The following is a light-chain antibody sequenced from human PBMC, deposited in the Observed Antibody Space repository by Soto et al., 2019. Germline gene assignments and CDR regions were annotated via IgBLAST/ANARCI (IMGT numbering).Light chain of an antibody. Sequence: DVVMTQTPLSLSVAPGQPASISCKSSQSLLHITGETFLFWYLXKQGQSQQLXIYEVSTRVSGVPDRFSGSGSGTDFTIEISRVETDDVGIYYCMQSTQLPPTFGQGTRLENK. J-gene: IGKJ5*01. CDR2: EVS. CDR1: QSLLHITGETF. CDR3: MQSTQLPPT. V-gene: IGKV2D-29*02.